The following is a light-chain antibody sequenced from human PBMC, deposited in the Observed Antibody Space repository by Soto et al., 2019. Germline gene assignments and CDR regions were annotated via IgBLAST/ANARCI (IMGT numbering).Light chain of an antibody. CDR3: HHYNSYSRT. V-gene: IGKV1-5*03. CDR1: DNIDTW. J-gene: IGKJ1*01. Sequence: DIQMTQSPSTVSASVGDRVAITCRASDNIDTWVAWYQQKPGEAPKLLIYKASKLENGDPSRFAGFGSVTEFTLPIASLEPDDSAIYYCHHYNSYSRTFGQGTNVEIK. CDR2: KAS.